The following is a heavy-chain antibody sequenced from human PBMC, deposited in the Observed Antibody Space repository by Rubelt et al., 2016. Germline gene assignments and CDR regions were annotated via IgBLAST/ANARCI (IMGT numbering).Heavy chain of an antibody. V-gene: IGHV1-69*01. CDR1: GGTFSSYA. CDR3: ARELVPAAPGFYYGMDV. J-gene: IGHJ6*02. Sequence: QVQLVQSGAEVKKPGSSVKVSCKASGGTFSSYAISWVRQAPGQGLEWMGGIIPIFGTANYAQMFQGRVTITADESTSTAYMELSSLRSGDTAVYYCARELVPAAPGFYYGMDVWGQGTTVTVSS. CDR2: IIPIFGTA. D-gene: IGHD2-2*01.